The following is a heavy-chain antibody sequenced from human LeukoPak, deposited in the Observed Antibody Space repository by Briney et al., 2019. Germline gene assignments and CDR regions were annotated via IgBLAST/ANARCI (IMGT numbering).Heavy chain of an antibody. CDR1: GFTFSSYN. CDR2: ISSSSSYI. V-gene: IGHV3-21*01. J-gene: IGHJ3*02. CDR3: ARVGEDIVVVPAGVRGAFDI. Sequence: GGSLTLSCAASGFTFSSYNMNWVRQAPGKGLEWVSSISSSSSYIYYADSVKGRFTISRDNAKNSLYLQVNSLRAEDTAVYYCARVGEDIVVVPAGVRGAFDIWGQGTMVTVSS. D-gene: IGHD2-2*01.